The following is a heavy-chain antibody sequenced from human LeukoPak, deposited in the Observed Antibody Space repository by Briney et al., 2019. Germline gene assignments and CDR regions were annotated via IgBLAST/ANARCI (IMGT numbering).Heavy chain of an antibody. Sequence: GASVKVSCKASGYTFTSYDINWVRQATGQGLEWMGWMNPNSGNTGYAQKFQGRVTMTRNTSISTAYMELSSLRSEDTAAYYCARSVRGVNYYYYYMDVWGKGTTVTISS. CDR3: ARSVRGVNYYYYYMDV. CDR1: GYTFTSYD. CDR2: MNPNSGNT. V-gene: IGHV1-8*01. J-gene: IGHJ6*03. D-gene: IGHD3-10*01.